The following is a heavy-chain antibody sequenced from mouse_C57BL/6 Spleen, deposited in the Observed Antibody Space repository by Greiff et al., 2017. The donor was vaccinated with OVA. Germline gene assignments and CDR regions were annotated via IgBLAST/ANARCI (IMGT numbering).Heavy chain of an antibody. J-gene: IGHJ4*01. CDR3: ARRGNYGDYAMDY. V-gene: IGHV3-6*01. Sequence: EVKLQESGPGLVKPSQSLSLTCSVTGYSITSGYYWNWIRQFPGNKLEWMGYISYDGSNNYNPSLKNRISITRDTSKNQFFLKLNSVTTEDTATYYCARRGNYGDYAMDYWGQGTSVTVSS. CDR2: ISYDGSN. D-gene: IGHD2-1*01. CDR1: GYSITSGYY.